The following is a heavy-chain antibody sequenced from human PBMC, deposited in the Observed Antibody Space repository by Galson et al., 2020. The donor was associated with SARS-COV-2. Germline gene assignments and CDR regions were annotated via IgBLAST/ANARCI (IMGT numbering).Heavy chain of an antibody. CDR3: ARGRIGVVPAPILGLGPYYEYYAMDV. Sequence: ETSETLSLTCAVYVGSFSGFSWRWVRQSPGKGLEWIGEINHSRSANYNPSLKSRVTISVDTSKNQFSLKLTSVTAAETGVYFCARGRIGVVPAPILGLGPYYEYYAMDVWGQGTTITVSS. CDR1: VGSFSGFS. V-gene: IGHV4-34*01. J-gene: IGHJ6*02. D-gene: IGHD2-2*01. CDR2: INHSRSA.